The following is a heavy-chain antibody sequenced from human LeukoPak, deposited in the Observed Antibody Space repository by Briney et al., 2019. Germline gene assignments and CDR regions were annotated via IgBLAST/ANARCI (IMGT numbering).Heavy chain of an antibody. CDR3: ARHTRYCSSTSCYPRFDY. J-gene: IGHJ4*02. Sequence: SETLSLTCTVSVGSISSSSYYWGWIRQPPGKGLEWFGGIYYSGSTYYNPSLKSRVTISVDTSKTQFSLKLSSVTAADTAVYYCARHTRYCSSTSCYPRFDYWGQGTLVTVSS. D-gene: IGHD2-2*01. CDR2: IYYSGST. CDR1: VGSISSSSYY. V-gene: IGHV4-39*01.